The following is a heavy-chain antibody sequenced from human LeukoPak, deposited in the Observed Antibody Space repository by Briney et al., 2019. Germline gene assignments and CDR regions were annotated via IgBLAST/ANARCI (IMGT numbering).Heavy chain of an antibody. CDR3: TTDSYCSTTTCYASSNYYYGLDA. D-gene: IGHD2-2*01. Sequence: GGSLRLSCAASGFTFSNAWMTWVRQAPGKGLEWVGRIYRNADGGTTDYAAPVKGRFTISRDDSKNTLYLQMNSLRTEDTAVYYCTTDSYCSTTTCYASSNYYYGLDAWGQGTSVTVSS. V-gene: IGHV3-15*05. CDR2: IYRNADGGTT. CDR1: GFTFSNAW. J-gene: IGHJ6*02.